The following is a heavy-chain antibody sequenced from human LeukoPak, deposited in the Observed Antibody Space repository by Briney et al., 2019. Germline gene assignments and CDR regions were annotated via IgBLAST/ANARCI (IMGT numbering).Heavy chain of an antibody. D-gene: IGHD3-3*01. J-gene: IGHJ4*02. CDR3: ARGQTGTIFGVVIVVNDY. CDR1: GFSVSVNY. V-gene: IGHV3-30*07. Sequence: GGSLRLSCEISGFSVSVNYINWVRQAPGKGLEWVAVISYDGSNKYYADSVKGQFTISRDNSKNTLYLQMNSLRAEDTAVYYCARGQTGTIFGVVIVVNDYWGQGTLVTVSP. CDR2: ISYDGSNK.